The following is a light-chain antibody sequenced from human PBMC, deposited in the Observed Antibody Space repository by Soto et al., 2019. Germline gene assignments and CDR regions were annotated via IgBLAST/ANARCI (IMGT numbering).Light chain of an antibody. CDR1: SSNIGANYD. J-gene: IGLJ2*01. CDR2: GNS. CDR3: GAWDSSLSAGV. V-gene: IGLV1-40*01. Sequence: QSVLTQPPSVSGAPGQRVTISCTGSSSNIGANYDVHWYQQRPGTAPKLLIFGNSNRPSGVPDRFSGSKSGTSASLAITGLQAEDEGDYYCGAWDSSLSAGVFGGGTQLTVL.